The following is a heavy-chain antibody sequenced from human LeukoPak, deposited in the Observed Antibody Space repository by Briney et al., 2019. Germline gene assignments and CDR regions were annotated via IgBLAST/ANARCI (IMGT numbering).Heavy chain of an antibody. CDR1: GYTFTSYY. D-gene: IGHD2-2*01. V-gene: IGHV1-46*01. Sequence: ASVKVSCKASGYTFTSYYMHWVRQAPGQGLEWMGIINPSGGSTSYAQKFQGRVTMTRDTSTSTVYMELSSLRSEDTAVYYCAREVNGVVPAANIAVAGTFYMDVWGKGTTVTVSS. CDR2: INPSGGST. J-gene: IGHJ6*03. CDR3: AREVNGVVPAANIAVAGTFYMDV.